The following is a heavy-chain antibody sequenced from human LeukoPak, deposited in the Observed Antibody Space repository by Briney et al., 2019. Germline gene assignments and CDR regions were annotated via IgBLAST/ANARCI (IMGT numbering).Heavy chain of an antibody. J-gene: IGHJ4*02. CDR1: GGSISRYY. V-gene: IGHV4-59*01. CDR3: ARGAAATY. D-gene: IGHD6-13*01. CDR2: IYSSGST. Sequence: SETLSLTCTVSGGSISRYYWSWIRQPPGKGLEWIGYIYSSGSTNYNPSLKSRVTISVDTSKNQCSLKLSSVTAADTAVYYCARGAAATYWGQGTLVTVSS.